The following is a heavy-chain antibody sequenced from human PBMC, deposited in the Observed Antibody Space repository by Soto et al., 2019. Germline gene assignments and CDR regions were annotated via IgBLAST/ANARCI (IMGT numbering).Heavy chain of an antibody. V-gene: IGHV1-18*01. CDR3: ARDPPRGFNLLDYYYYYMDV. J-gene: IGHJ6*03. CDR1: GYTFTNYG. D-gene: IGHD1-26*01. CDR2: ISAYNGNT. Sequence: SVKVSCKASGYTFTNYGISWVRQAPGQGLEWMGWISAYNGNTNYAQKLLGRVTTTTDTSTSTAYMELRSLRSDDTAVYYCARDPPRGFNLLDYYYYYMDVWGKGTTVTVSS.